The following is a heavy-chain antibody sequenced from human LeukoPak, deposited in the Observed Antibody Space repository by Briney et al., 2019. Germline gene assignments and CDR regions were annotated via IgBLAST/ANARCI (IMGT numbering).Heavy chain of an antibody. CDR3: ARAGAYDSSGYYYDVSFDY. J-gene: IGHJ4*02. CDR2: ISYDGSNK. CDR1: GFTFSSYA. Sequence: GGSLRLSCAASGFTFSSYAMHWVRQAPGKGLEWVAVISYDGSNKYYADSVKGRFTISRDNSKNTLYLQMNSLRAEDTAVYYCARAGAYDSSGYYYDVSFDYWGQGTLVTVSS. V-gene: IGHV3-30-3*01. D-gene: IGHD3-22*01.